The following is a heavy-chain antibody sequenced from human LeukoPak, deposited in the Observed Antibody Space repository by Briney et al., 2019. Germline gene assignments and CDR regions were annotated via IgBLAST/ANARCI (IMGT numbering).Heavy chain of an antibody. Sequence: ASVKVSCKASGYTFTGYYMHWVRQAPGQGLEWMGWINPNSGGTNYAQKFQGRVTMTRDTSIRTAYMELSRLRSDDTAVYYCARDYYDSSDYYGMDVWGQGTTVTVSS. CDR2: INPNSGGT. CDR1: GYTFTGYY. V-gene: IGHV1-2*02. CDR3: ARDYYDSSDYYGMDV. J-gene: IGHJ6*02. D-gene: IGHD3-22*01.